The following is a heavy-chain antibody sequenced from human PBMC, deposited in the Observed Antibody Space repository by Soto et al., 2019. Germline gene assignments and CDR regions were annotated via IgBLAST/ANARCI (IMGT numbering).Heavy chain of an antibody. D-gene: IGHD6-19*01. Sequence: GASVKVSCKASGYTFTSYAIHWVRQAPGQRLEWMGWINAGNGNTKYSQRFQGRVTITRDTSASTAYMELNSLRSEDTAVYYCARYLSYSNGGGDAYAIWGQGTMVTVSS. CDR1: GYTFTSYA. CDR2: INAGNGNT. CDR3: ARYLSYSNGGGDAYAI. J-gene: IGHJ3*02. V-gene: IGHV1-3*01.